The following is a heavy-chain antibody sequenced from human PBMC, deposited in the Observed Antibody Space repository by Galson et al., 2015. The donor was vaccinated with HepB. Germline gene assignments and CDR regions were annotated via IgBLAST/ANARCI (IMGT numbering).Heavy chain of an antibody. CDR3: ARVSLGSFDY. V-gene: IGHV4-34*01. Sequence: ETLSLTCAVYGGSFSGYYWSWIRQPPGKGLEWIGEINHSGSTNYNPSLKSRVTISVDTSKNQFSLKLSSVTAADTAVYYCARVSLGSFDYWGQGTLVTVSS. CDR2: INHSGST. J-gene: IGHJ4*02. D-gene: IGHD3-3*02. CDR1: GGSFSGYY.